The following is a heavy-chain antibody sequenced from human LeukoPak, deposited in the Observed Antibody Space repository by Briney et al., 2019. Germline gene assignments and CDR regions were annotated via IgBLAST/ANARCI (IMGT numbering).Heavy chain of an antibody. CDR2: IYPGDSEA. D-gene: IGHD3-22*01. V-gene: IGHV5-51*01. CDR1: GYRFTSYW. CDR3: ARQNYYDNSAYYYAFDI. Sequence: GESLKISCKGSGYRFTSYWIGWVRQMPGKGLEWMGIIYPGDSEARYSPSFQGQVTISADNPITTAYLQWSSLKASDTAIYYCARQNYYDNSAYYYAFDIWGQGTRATVSS. J-gene: IGHJ3*02.